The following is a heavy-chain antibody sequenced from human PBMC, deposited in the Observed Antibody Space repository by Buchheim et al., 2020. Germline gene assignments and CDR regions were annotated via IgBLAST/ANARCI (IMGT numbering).Heavy chain of an antibody. J-gene: IGHJ3*02. V-gene: IGHV6-1*01. D-gene: IGHD6-13*01. CDR3: AREVAGTYAFDT. CDR2: TYYRSKWYN. Sequence: QLQQSGPGLVKPSQTLSLTCAISGDSVSSYTAAWNWIRRSPSRGLEWQGRTYYRSKWYNDYTVSVISRISINPDTSKNQFSLQLDYVTTEDTAVYYCAREVAGTYAFDTWGQGT. CDR1: GDSVSSYTAA.